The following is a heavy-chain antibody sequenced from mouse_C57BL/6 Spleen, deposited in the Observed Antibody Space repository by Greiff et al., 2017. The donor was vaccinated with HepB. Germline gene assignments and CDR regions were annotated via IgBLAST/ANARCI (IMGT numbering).Heavy chain of an antibody. D-gene: IGHD1-1*01. CDR3: TRGYYYGSSYVYFDV. V-gene: IGHV14-1*01. CDR1: GFNIKDYY. Sequence: EVQLQQSGAELVRPGASVKLSCTASGFNIKDYYMHWVKQRPEQGLEWIGRIDPEDGDTEYAPKFQGKATMTADTSSNTAYLQHSSLTSEDTAVYYCTRGYYYGSSYVYFDVWGTGTTVTVSS. CDR2: IDPEDGDT. J-gene: IGHJ1*03.